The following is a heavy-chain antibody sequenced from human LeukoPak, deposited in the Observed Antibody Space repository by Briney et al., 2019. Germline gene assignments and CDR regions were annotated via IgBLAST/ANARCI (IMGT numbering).Heavy chain of an antibody. CDR3: AERNY. J-gene: IGHJ4*02. CDR2: ISSSSSYI. V-gene: IGHV3-21*01. CDR1: GFIVSTKY. D-gene: IGHD1-1*01. Sequence: GGSLRLSCAASGFIVSTKYMGWVRQSPGKGLEWVSSISSSSSYIYYADSVKGRFTISRDNAKNSLYLQMNSLRAEDTAVYYCAERNYWGQGTLVTVSS.